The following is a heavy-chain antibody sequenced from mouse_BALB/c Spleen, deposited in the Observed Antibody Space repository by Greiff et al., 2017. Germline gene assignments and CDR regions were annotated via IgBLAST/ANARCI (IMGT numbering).Heavy chain of an antibody. J-gene: IGHJ4*01. CDR2: ITPYNGAT. D-gene: IGHD3-2*01. Sequence: EVQLQQSGPELVKPGASVKISCKASGYSFTGYFLNWVKQSHVKSLEWIGLITPYNGATSYNQNFKDKASLNVDKSSSTAYMELHRLTSEDSAVYYSARDSSGGYAMDYWGQGTSVTVAS. CDR1: GYSFTGYF. V-gene: IGHV1-19*01. CDR3: ARDSSGGYAMDY.